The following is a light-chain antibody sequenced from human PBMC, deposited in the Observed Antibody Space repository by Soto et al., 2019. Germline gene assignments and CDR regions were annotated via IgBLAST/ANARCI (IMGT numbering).Light chain of an antibody. CDR1: QSISRY. Sequence: ILLTQSPATLSSSPGERATLSCRASQSISRYLAWYQQKPGQAPRLLIYGASTRATGTPARFSGSGSGTDFTLTISSLQSEDFEVYYCQQYYDSPITFGQGTRLEIK. CDR2: GAS. CDR3: QQYYDSPIT. J-gene: IGKJ5*01. V-gene: IGKV3-15*01.